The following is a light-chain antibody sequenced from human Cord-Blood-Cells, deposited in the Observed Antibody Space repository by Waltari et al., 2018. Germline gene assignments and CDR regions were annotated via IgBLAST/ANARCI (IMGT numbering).Light chain of an antibody. Sequence: EIVLTQSPPTLSLSPGERATLSCRASQSVSSYLAWYQQKPGQAPRLLIHDASNRATGIPARFSGSGSGTDFTLTISSLEPEDFAVYYCQQRSNWPPATFGPGTKVDIK. J-gene: IGKJ3*01. CDR1: QSVSSY. V-gene: IGKV3-11*01. CDR2: DAS. CDR3: QQRSNWPPAT.